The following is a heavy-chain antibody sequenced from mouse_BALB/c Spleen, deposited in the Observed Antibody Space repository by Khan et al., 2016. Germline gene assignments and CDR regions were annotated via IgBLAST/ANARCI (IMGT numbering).Heavy chain of an antibody. D-gene: IGHD1-1*02. CDR1: GFSLTGYG. V-gene: IGHV2-6-7*01. CDR2: IWGDGST. Sequence: QVQLKESGPGLVAPSQSLSISCTASGFSLTGYGVNWVSQPPGKGLEWLGKIWGDGSTDYNYVHKSRLSTSKDNSMSQVCLKVDRLQADATARYYCAGVWGDYWGQGTSVTVSS. CDR3: AGVWGDY. J-gene: IGHJ4*01.